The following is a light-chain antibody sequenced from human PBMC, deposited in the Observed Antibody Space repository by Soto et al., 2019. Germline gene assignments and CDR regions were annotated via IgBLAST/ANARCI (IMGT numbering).Light chain of an antibody. Sequence: QSALTQPASVSGSPGQSITISFTGTSSDVGGYNYVSWYQQHPGKAPKLMIYEVSNRPSGVSDRFSGSRSGNTASLTISGLQAEEESDYYCISYTSSSTWVFGRGTKVTVL. CDR2: EVS. J-gene: IGLJ3*02. V-gene: IGLV2-14*01. CDR3: ISYTSSSTWV. CDR1: SSDVGGYNY.